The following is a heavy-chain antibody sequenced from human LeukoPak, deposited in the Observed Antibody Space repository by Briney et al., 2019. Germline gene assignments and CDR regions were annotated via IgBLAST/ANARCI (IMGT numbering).Heavy chain of an antibody. D-gene: IGHD6-19*01. CDR1: GGSISSGSYY. V-gene: IGHV4-61*02. J-gene: IGHJ4*02. CDR2: IYTSGST. CDR3: ARVAFSSGWYPIFDY. Sequence: RPSQTLSLTCTVSGGSISSGSYYCSWIRQPAGKGLEWIGRIYTSGSTNYNPSLKSRVTISVDTSKNQFSLKLSSVTAADTAVYYCARVAFSSGWYPIFDYWGQGTLVTVSS.